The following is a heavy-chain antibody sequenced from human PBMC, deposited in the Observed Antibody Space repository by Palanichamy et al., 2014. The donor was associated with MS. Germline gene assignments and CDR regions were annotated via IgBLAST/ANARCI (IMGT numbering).Heavy chain of an antibody. V-gene: IGHV3-53*01. CDR1: GFSVSDNY. D-gene: IGHD2-15*01. CDR2: IFRGGFT. J-gene: IGHJ4*02. CDR3: ATRDCSGGSCYSGGMDF. Sequence: EVQLVESGGGLMQPGESLRLSCAASGFSVSDNYMTWVRQAPGKGLEWGLSIFRGGFTYYADSVKGRFTISRDNSKNTVNLQMNSLSPEDTAVYYCATRDCSGGSCYSGGMDFWGQGSLVTVSS.